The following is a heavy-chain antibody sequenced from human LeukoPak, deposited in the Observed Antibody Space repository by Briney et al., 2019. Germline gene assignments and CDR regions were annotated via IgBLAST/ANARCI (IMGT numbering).Heavy chain of an antibody. J-gene: IGHJ4*02. CDR1: GFTFSSYS. CDR3: ARVGDSGDY. D-gene: IGHD2-21*02. V-gene: IGHV3-21*01. Sequence: GGSLRLSCAASGFTFSSYSMNWVRQAPGKGLEWVSSITSSGRYIYYADSVKGRFTISRDNAKNSLYLQMNSLRVEDTAVYFCARVGDSGDYWGQGTLDTVSS. CDR2: ITSSGRYI.